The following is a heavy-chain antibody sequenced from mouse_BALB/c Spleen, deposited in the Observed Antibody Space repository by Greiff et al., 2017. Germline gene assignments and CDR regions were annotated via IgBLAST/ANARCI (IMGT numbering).Heavy chain of an antibody. CDR2: IWAGGST. CDR1: GFSLTSYG. V-gene: IGHV2-9*02. J-gene: IGHJ4*01. Sequence: VQGVESGPGLVAPSQSLSITCTVSGFSLTSYGVHWVRQPPGKGLEWLGVIWAGGSTNYNSALMSRLSISKDNSKSQVFLKMNSLQTDDTAMYYCARTAYYDYEGYYAMDYWGQGTSVTVSS. D-gene: IGHD2-4*01. CDR3: ARTAYYDYEGYYAMDY.